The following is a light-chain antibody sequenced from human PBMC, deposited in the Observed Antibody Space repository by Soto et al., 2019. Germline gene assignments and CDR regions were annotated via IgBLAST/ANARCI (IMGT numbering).Light chain of an antibody. J-gene: IGKJ1*01. CDR2: GSS. Sequence: EVVMTQSPATLSVSPGESVTLSCRASQLFSSYLAWYQQRPGQAPRLLIYGSSTRATGVPPRFSASGSGTDFSLTISRLEPEDFAVYYCQQYGTSPWTFGQGTKVDIK. CDR3: QQYGTSPWT. CDR1: QLFSSY. V-gene: IGKV3-15*01.